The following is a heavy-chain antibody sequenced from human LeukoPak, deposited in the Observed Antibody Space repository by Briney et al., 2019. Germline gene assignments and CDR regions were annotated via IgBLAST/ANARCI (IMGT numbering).Heavy chain of an antibody. CDR3: AASLWFGELIDYLIYDY. J-gene: IGHJ4*02. CDR2: ISAYNGNT. V-gene: IGHV1-18*01. CDR1: GYTFTSYG. Sequence: ASVKVSCKASGYTFTSYGISWVRQAPGQGLEWMGWISAYNGNTNYAQKLQGRVTMTTDTSTSTAYMELRGLRSDDTAVYYCAASLWFGELIDYLIYDYWGQGTLVTVSS. D-gene: IGHD3-10*01.